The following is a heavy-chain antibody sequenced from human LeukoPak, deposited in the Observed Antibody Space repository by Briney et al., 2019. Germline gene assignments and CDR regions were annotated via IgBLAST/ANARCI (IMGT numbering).Heavy chain of an antibody. J-gene: IGHJ4*02. CDR3: ARREGLSEWLSPHYFDY. D-gene: IGHD3-3*01. CDR1: GGSFSGYY. CDR2: INHSGST. Sequence: SETLSLTCAVYGGSFSGYYWSWIRQPPGKGLEWIGEINHSGSTNYNPSLKSRVTISVDTSKNQFSLKLSSVTAADTAVYYCARREGLSEWLSPHYFDYWGQGTLVTVSS. V-gene: IGHV4-34*01.